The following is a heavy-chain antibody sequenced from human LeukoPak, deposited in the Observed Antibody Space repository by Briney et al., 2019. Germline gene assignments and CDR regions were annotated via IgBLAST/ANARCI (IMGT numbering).Heavy chain of an antibody. Sequence: SETLSLTCTVSGGSISSGSYYWSWIRQPAGKGLEWIGLIYTSGRTNYNPSLKSRVSISVDTSKNQFSLKLSSVTAADTAVYYCARVHYDILTGTFFDYWGQGTLVTVSS. CDR1: GGSISSGSYY. V-gene: IGHV4-61*02. J-gene: IGHJ4*02. D-gene: IGHD3-9*01. CDR3: ARVHYDILTGTFFDY. CDR2: IYTSGRT.